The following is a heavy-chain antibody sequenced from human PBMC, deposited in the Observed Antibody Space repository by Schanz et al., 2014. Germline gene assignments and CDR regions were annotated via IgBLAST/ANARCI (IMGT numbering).Heavy chain of an antibody. V-gene: IGHV3-23*04. CDR1: GFTFRSYP. CDR3: ARGQPGERGYAYGDWYFDL. CDR2: ISASGGST. Sequence: EVQLVESGGGLVQPGGSLRLSCAASGFTFRSYPMSWVRQAPGKGLEWVSAISASGGSTYYADSVKGRFTVSRDNAENSLYLQMNSLRDDDTAVYYCARGQPGERGYAYGDWYFDLWGRGTLVTVSS. D-gene: IGHD4-17*01. J-gene: IGHJ2*01.